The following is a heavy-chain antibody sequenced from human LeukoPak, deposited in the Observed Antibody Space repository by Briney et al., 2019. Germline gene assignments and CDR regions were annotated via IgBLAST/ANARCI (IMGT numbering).Heavy chain of an antibody. CDR3: ARELVPDY. V-gene: IGHV3-20*04. J-gene: IGHJ4*02. D-gene: IGHD2-21*01. Sequence: GGSLRLSCAASGFTFDDYGMSWVPQAPGKELEWVSGINWSGGRTAYVDSVKGRFTISRDNAKNSLYLQMISLRAEDTAFYYCARELVPDYWGQGTLVTVSS. CDR2: INWSGGRT. CDR1: GFTFDDYG.